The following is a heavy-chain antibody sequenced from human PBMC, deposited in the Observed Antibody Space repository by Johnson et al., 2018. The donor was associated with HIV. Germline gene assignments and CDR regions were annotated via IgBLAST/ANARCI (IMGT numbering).Heavy chain of an antibody. V-gene: IGHV3-53*01. D-gene: IGHD1-26*01. CDR2: FYSDGST. Sequence: VQLVESGGGLMQPGGSLRLSCVASGFTVSSNYMSWVRQAPGKGLEWVSLFYSDGSTHYADSVKGRFTISRDYSKNTLYLQMNSLRGEDTAVYYCATDRGGSYDAFHIWGQGTMVTVSS. CDR1: GFTVSSNY. CDR3: ATDRGGSYDAFHI. J-gene: IGHJ3*02.